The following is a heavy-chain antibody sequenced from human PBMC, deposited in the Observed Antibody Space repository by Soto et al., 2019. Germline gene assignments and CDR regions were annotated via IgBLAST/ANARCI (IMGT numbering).Heavy chain of an antibody. Sequence: SETLSLTCTVSAGSISSSSSYWGWIRQPPGKGLEWIGSIYYSGSTYYNPSLKCRVTISVDTSKNQFSLKLSSVTAADTAVYYCATLTDTAMADYYYGMDVWGQGTTVTVSS. CDR2: IYYSGST. CDR3: ATLTDTAMADYYYGMDV. D-gene: IGHD5-18*01. V-gene: IGHV4-39*01. J-gene: IGHJ6*02. CDR1: AGSISSSSSY.